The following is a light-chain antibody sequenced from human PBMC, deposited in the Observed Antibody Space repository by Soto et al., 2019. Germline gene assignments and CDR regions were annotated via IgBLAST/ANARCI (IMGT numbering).Light chain of an antibody. V-gene: IGLV1-40*01. Sequence: QSALTQPPSVSGAPGQRVTISCTGSSSNIGAGYGVHWYQQLPGTAPKLLIYGDNNRPSGVPDRFSGSKSGTSASLAITGLQAEDEADYYRQSYDSSLSGFVFGTGTKVTVL. CDR1: SSNIGAGYG. J-gene: IGLJ1*01. CDR3: QSYDSSLSGFV. CDR2: GDN.